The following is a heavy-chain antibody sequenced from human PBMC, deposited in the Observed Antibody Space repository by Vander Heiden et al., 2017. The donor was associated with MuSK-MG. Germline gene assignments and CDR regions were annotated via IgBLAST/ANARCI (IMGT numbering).Heavy chain of an antibody. D-gene: IGHD1-20*01. V-gene: IGHV3-15*01. CDR2: ITSNSDGGTT. CDR3: LTITYDY. CDR1: GFTLSNAW. J-gene: IGHJ4*02. Sequence: EVQLMESGGGLVKPGESLRLSCAGSGFTLSNAWMTWVRQAPGKGLEWVGHITSNSDGGTTDYAAPVKGRYTISRDDSKNTVYLQMNSLKTEDTAVYYCLTITYDYWGQGALGTVSS.